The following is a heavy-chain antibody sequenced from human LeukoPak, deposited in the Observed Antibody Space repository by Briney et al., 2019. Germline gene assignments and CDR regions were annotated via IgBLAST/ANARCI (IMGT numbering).Heavy chain of an antibody. V-gene: IGHV4-59*01. CDR1: GGSISSYY. CDR2: IYYSGST. Sequence: SETLSLTCTVSGGSISSYYWSWIRQPPGKGLEWIGYIYYSGSTNYNPSLKSRVTISVDTSKNQFSLKLSSVTAADTAVYYCARDSKSGGSGSYFYFYYYGMDVWGQGTTVTVSS. J-gene: IGHJ6*02. CDR3: ARDSKSGGSGSYFYFYYYGMDV. D-gene: IGHD3-10*01.